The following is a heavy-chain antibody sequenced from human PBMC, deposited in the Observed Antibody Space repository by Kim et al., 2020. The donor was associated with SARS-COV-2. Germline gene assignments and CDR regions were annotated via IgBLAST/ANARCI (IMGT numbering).Heavy chain of an antibody. CDR1: GFTFSSYD. Sequence: GGSLRLSCTASGFTFSSYDMNWVRQAPGKGLEWVSYISGSSSTIYYADSVRGRFTISRDNDKNSLFLQMNSLRAEDTAVYYCARGPKYSPFAYCCQGTL. V-gene: IGHV3-48*03. J-gene: IGHJ4*02. CDR2: ISGSSSTI. CDR3: ARGPKYSPFAY. D-gene: IGHD5-18*01.